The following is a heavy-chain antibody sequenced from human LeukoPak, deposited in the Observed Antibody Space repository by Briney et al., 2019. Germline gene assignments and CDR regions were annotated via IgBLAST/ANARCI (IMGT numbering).Heavy chain of an antibody. J-gene: IGHJ4*02. D-gene: IGHD7-27*01. CDR3: ARGLTPYYFDY. CDR1: GGSFSGYY. CDR2: INHSGST. V-gene: IGHV4-34*01. Sequence: PSETLSLTCAVYGGSFSGYYWSWIRQPPGKGLEWIGEINHSGSTNYNPSLKSRVTISVDTSKNQFSLKLSSVTAADTAVYYCARGLTPYYFDYWGQGTLVTVSS.